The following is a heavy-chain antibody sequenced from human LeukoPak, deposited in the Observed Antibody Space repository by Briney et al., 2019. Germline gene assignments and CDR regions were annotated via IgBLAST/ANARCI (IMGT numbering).Heavy chain of an antibody. Sequence: PGGSLRLSCAASGFTFSSYGMHWVRQAPGKGLEWVAVISYDGSNKYYADSVKGRFTISRDNSKNTLYLQMNSLRAEDTAVYYCAKVTYEYNWGGGDYWGQGTLVTVSS. V-gene: IGHV3-30*18. CDR3: AKVTYEYNWGGGDY. D-gene: IGHD3-16*01. J-gene: IGHJ4*02. CDR2: ISYDGSNK. CDR1: GFTFSSYG.